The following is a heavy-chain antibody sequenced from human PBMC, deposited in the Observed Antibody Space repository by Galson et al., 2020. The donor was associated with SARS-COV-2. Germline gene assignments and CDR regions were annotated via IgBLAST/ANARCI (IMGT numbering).Heavy chain of an antibody. CDR1: GGSISSYY. CDR2: IYYSGST. J-gene: IGHJ4*02. D-gene: IGHD1-26*01. Sequence: ETSETLSLTCTVSGGSISSYYWSWIRQPPGKGLEWIGYIYYSGSTNYNPSLKSRVTISVDTSKNQFSLKLSSVTAADTAVYYCARDISGRYPDYWGQGTLVTVSS. CDR3: ARDISGRYPDY. V-gene: IGHV4-59*01.